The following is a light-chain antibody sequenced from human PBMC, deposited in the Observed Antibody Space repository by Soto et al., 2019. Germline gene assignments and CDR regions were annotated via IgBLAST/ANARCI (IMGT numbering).Light chain of an antibody. CDR1: QSVSSN. CDR2: GAS. V-gene: IGKV3-15*01. J-gene: IGKJ5*01. CDR3: QQYNNWPPIT. Sequence: EIILTQSPATLSLSPGERVTLSCRASQSVSSNLAWYQQRPGQAPRLLIYGASTRATGIPARFSGSGSGTEFTLTISSLQSEDFAVYYCQQYNNWPPITFGQGTRLEIK.